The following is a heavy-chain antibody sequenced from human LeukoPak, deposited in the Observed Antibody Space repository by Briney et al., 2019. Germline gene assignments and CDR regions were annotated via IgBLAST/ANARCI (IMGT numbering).Heavy chain of an antibody. J-gene: IGHJ6*02. V-gene: IGHV1-8*01. CDR3: AREPTIFGVVTPAYYYYGMDV. D-gene: IGHD3-3*01. CDR2: MNPNSGNT. Sequence: ASVNVSCKASGYTFTSYDINWVRQATGQGLEWMGWMNPNSGNTGYAQKFQGRVTMTRNASISTAYMELSSLRSEDTAVYYCAREPTIFGVVTPAYYYYGMDVWGQGTLVTVSS. CDR1: GYTFTSYD.